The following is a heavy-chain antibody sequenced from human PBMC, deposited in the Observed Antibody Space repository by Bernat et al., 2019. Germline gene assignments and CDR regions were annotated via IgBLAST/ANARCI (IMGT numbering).Heavy chain of an antibody. V-gene: IGHV3-23*04. CDR2: ISGNGNNQ. D-gene: IGHD3-10*01. J-gene: IGHJ6*02. CDR3: AGDRTVSRSPFGYYGMDV. Sequence: EVLLVETGGDLVQPGGSLRLSCIASGFTFNKNAMSWVRQAPGKGLEWVSSISGNGNNQYSADSVKGRFTVSRDNSKSKLYLQLNSMAPDDTAVYFCAGDRTVSRSPFGYYGMDVWGQGTTVIVSS. CDR1: GFTFNKNA.